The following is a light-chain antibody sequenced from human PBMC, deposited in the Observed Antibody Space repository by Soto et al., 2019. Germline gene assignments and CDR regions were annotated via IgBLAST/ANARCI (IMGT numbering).Light chain of an antibody. V-gene: IGKV1-8*01. CDR2: AAS. J-gene: IGKJ2*01. Sequence: AIRMTQSPSSFSASTGDRVTITCRASQGISSYLAWYQQKPGKAPKLLIYAASTLQSGVPSRFSGSGSGTDFTLTISCLQAEDFAPYYCQQYYSYLPYTCGQGTKLEIK. CDR3: QQYYSYLPYT. CDR1: QGISSY.